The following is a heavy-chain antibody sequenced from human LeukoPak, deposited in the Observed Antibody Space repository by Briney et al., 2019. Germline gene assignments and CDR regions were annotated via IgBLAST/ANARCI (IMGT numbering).Heavy chain of an antibody. CDR2: VDHYGST. CDR3: ARGLPKLPIFGY. V-gene: IGHV4-34*01. D-gene: IGHD4-23*01. J-gene: IGHJ4*02. Sequence: KPSETLSLTCAVYGESLSGGYWSWIRQPPGKGLEWIGEVDHYGSTNNNPSLKSRVTISVDTSKNQFSLRLFSVTAADTAVYSCARGLPKLPIFGYWGQGSLATVSS. CDR1: GESLSGGY.